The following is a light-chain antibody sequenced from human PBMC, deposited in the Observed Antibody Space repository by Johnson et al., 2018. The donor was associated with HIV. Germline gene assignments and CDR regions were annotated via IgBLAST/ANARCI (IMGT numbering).Light chain of an antibody. CDR2: ENN. CDR1: SSNIGNNY. CDR3: GTWDSSLSAYV. J-gene: IGLJ1*01. V-gene: IGLV1-51*02. Sequence: QSVLTQPPSVSAAPGQKVTISCSGGSSNIGNNYVSWYQHLPGTAPKLLIYENNKRPSGIPDRFSGSKSDTSATLGITGLQTGDEADYYCGTWDSSLSAYVFGTGTKVTVL.